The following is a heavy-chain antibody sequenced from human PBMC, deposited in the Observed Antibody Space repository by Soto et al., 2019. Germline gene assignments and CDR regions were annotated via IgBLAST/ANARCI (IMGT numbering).Heavy chain of an antibody. V-gene: IGHV3-23*01. D-gene: IGHD3-9*01. Sequence: GGTLRLSCAASGFTFSSYAMSWVRQAPGKGLEWVSAISGSGGSTYYADSVKGRFTISRDNSKNTLYLQMNSLRAEDTAVYYCAKDGDILTGYGNWFDPWGQGTLVTVSS. CDR3: AKDGDILTGYGNWFDP. J-gene: IGHJ5*02. CDR2: ISGSGGST. CDR1: GFTFSSYA.